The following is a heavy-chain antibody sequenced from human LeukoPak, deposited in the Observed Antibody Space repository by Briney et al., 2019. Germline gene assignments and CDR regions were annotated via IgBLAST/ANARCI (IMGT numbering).Heavy chain of an antibody. CDR1: GFTFSGHS. Sequence: GGSLRLSCAASGFTFSGHSMTWVRQTPGKGLEWVSVIFGNGVKTYYAHSLKGRFTISRDNSKSTLYLQMNSLRADDTAVYYCARVGDWSNYFGMDAWGQGTTVSVSS. CDR2: IFGNGVKT. D-gene: IGHD3-16*01. J-gene: IGHJ6*02. V-gene: IGHV3-23*01. CDR3: ARVGDWSNYFGMDA.